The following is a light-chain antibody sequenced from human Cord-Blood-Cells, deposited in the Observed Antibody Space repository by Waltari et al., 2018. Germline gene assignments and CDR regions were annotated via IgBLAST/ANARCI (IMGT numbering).Light chain of an antibody. CDR1: SSDVGGYNY. CDR2: EVS. CDR3: SSYAGSNNLV. Sequence: QSALTQPPSASGSPGQSVTISCTGTSSDVGGYNYVSWYQQPPGKAPKLRISEVSKRPSGVPDRFPGSKAGNTASLTVSGLQAEDEADYYCSSYAGSNNLVFGGGTKLTVL. V-gene: IGLV2-8*01. J-gene: IGLJ3*02.